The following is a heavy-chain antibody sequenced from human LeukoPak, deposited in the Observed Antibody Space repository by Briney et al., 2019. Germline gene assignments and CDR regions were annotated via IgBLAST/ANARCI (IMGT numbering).Heavy chain of an antibody. V-gene: IGHV1-69*05. J-gene: IGHJ6*03. Sequence: ASVKVSCKASGGTFSSYAISWVRQAPGQGLEWMGGIIPIFGTANYAQKFQGRVTITTDESTGTAYMELSSLRSEDTAVYYCARADYGGPRYYMDVWGKGTTVTVSS. CDR1: GGTFSSYA. CDR2: IIPIFGTA. D-gene: IGHD4-23*01. CDR3: ARADYGGPRYYMDV.